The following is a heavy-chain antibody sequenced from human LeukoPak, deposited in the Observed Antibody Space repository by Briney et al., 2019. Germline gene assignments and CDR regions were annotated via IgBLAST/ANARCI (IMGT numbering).Heavy chain of an antibody. Sequence: GGSLRLSCVASGFPFSSYWMTWVRQAPGKGLEWVSVIYSGGSTYYADSVKGRFTISRDNSKNTLYLQMNSLRAEDTAVYYCARTPTLSSGYYDYWGQGTLVTVSS. D-gene: IGHD3-22*01. V-gene: IGHV3-53*01. J-gene: IGHJ4*02. CDR1: GFPFSSYW. CDR3: ARTPTLSSGYYDY. CDR2: IYSGGST.